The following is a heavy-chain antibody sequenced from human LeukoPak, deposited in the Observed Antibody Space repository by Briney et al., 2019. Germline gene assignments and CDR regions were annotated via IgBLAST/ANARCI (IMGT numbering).Heavy chain of an antibody. CDR3: ARPTIFGVVIQSPFDY. Sequence: PGGSLRLSCAASGFTFSSYAMSWVRQAPGKGLEWVSAISGSGGSTYYADSVKGRFTISRDNSKNTLYLQMNSLRAEDTAVYYCARPTIFGVVIQSPFDYWGQGTLVTVSS. CDR2: ISGSGGST. CDR1: GFTFSSYA. J-gene: IGHJ4*02. V-gene: IGHV3-23*01. D-gene: IGHD3-3*01.